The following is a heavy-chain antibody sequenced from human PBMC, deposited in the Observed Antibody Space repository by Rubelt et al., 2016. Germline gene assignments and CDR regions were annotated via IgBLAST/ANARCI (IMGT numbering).Heavy chain of an antibody. CDR2: INTDGTST. CDR1: GFTFINYW. V-gene: IGHV3-74*01. CDR3: ARGESGYYSY. J-gene: IGHJ4*02. Sequence: EVQLVESGGGLVQPGGSLRLSCAASGFTFINYWMHWVRQAPGKGLVWVSRINTDGTSTTYADSVKGRFTISRDNAKNALNLKMNSLRAEDTAVYDCARGESGYYSYWGQGTLVTVSS. D-gene: IGHD3-22*01.